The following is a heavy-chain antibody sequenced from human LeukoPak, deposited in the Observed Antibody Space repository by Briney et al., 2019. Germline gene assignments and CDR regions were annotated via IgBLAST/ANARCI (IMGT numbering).Heavy chain of an antibody. CDR2: ISRNGGST. D-gene: IGHD4/OR15-4a*01. CDR1: GFTFNNYP. CDR3: VKESGFMVAPNSAFDI. J-gene: IGHJ3*02. V-gene: IGHV3-64D*06. Sequence: PGGSLRLSCSASGFTFNNYPVHWVRQAPGKGLEYVSGISRNGGSTYYADSVKGRFTISRDNSENTLYLQMSSLRAEDTAVYYCVKESGFMVAPNSAFDIWGQGTMVTVSS.